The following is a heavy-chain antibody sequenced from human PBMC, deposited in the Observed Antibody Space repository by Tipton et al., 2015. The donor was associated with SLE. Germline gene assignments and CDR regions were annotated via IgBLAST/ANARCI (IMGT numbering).Heavy chain of an antibody. CDR3: TSRGAAAAPGWYFDL. Sequence: TLSLTCAVYGGSFSGYYWSWIRQPPGKGLEWIGEINHSGSTNYNPSLKSQVTISVDTSKNQFSLKLSSVTAADTAVYYCTSRGAAAAPGWYFDLWGRGTLATFSS. J-gene: IGHJ2*01. CDR1: GGSFSGYY. CDR2: INHSGST. D-gene: IGHD6-13*01. V-gene: IGHV4-34*01.